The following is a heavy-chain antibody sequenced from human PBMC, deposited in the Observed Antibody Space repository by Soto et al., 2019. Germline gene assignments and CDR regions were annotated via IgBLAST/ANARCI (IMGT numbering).Heavy chain of an antibody. J-gene: IGHJ5*01. D-gene: IGHD1-20*01. CDR2: IGGLGSDT. CDR1: RFTFSDFA. Sequence: DVQLLESGGGLVQPGGSLTLPCAASRFTFSDFAMSWVRQAPGKGLEWVSSIGGLGSDTYYADPVKGRFTISRDNSKNTLYLQMDGLRDEDTALYYCAKDAVPYNGKWDWFDSWGQGTLFIVS. V-gene: IGHV3-23*01. CDR3: AKDAVPYNGKWDWFDS.